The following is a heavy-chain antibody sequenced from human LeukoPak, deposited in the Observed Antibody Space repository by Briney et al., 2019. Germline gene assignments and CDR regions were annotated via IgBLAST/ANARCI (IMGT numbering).Heavy chain of an antibody. Sequence: SETLSLTCSVSSSSIYTPYYWGWIRQPPGKGLEWIGSVFRTGGTYYNPSLESRLSISLDTSENQFSLRLRSVTAADTAVYYCVRDQARGPADYWSQGTLVTVSS. CDR2: VFRTGGT. J-gene: IGHJ4*02. D-gene: IGHD2-2*01. CDR1: SSSIYTPYY. CDR3: VRDQARGPADY. V-gene: IGHV4-38-2*02.